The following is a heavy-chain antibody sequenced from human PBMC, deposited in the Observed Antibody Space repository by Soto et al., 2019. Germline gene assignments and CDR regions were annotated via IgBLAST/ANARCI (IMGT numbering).Heavy chain of an antibody. CDR2: IIPIFGTA. Sequence: SVKVSCKASGGTFSSYAISWVRQAPGQGLEWMGGIIPIFGTANYAQKFQGRVTITADESTSTAYMELSSLRSDDTAVYYCARVRNYYDSSGYYLTYFDYWGQGTLVTVSS. V-gene: IGHV1-69*13. D-gene: IGHD3-22*01. CDR3: ARVRNYYDSSGYYLTYFDY. J-gene: IGHJ4*02. CDR1: GGTFSSYA.